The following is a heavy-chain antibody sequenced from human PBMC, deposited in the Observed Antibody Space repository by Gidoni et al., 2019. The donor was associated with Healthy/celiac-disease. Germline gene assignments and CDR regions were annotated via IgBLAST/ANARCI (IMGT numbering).Heavy chain of an antibody. D-gene: IGHD3-22*01. CDR2: INHSGST. CDR3: ARGYYYYDSSGYYFRPYYYYGMDV. Sequence: QVQLQQWGAGLLKPSETLSLTCAVYGGSFSGYYWSWIRQPPGKGLEWIGEINHSGSTNYNPSLKSRVTISVDTSKNQFSLKLSSVTAADTAVYYCARGYYYYDSSGYYFRPYYYYGMDVWGQGTTVTVSS. J-gene: IGHJ6*02. V-gene: IGHV4-34*01. CDR1: GGSFSGYY.